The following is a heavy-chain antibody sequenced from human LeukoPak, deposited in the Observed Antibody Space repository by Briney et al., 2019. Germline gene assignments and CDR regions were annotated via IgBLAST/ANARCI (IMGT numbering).Heavy chain of an antibody. CDR3: ARNNDMDV. D-gene: IGHD1/OR15-1a*01. Sequence: AGGSLRLSCAASGFILSNHWMTWVRQAPGKGPEWVANVNEDGSEKYYVDSVKGRFTISRDTAKNSLYLQMNNLRAEDTALYYCARNNDMDVWGQGTTVIVS. V-gene: IGHV3-7*03. CDR1: GFILSNHW. CDR2: VNEDGSEK. J-gene: IGHJ6*02.